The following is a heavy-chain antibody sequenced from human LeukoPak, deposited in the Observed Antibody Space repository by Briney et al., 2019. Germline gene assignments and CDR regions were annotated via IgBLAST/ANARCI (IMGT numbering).Heavy chain of an antibody. D-gene: IGHD3-9*01. V-gene: IGHV1-46*01. CDR2: INPSGGST. J-gene: IGHJ6*02. CDR3: ARGHPDILTGYYYYYYGMDV. Sequence: ASVKVSCKASGYTFTSYYMYWVRQAPGQGLEWMGIINPSGGSTSYAQKFQGRVTMTRDTSTSTVYMELSSLRSEDTAVYYCARGHPDILTGYYYYYYGMDVWGQGTTVTVSS. CDR1: GYTFTSYY.